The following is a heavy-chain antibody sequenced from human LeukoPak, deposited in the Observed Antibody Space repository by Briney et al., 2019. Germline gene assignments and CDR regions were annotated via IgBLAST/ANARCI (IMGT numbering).Heavy chain of an antibody. D-gene: IGHD1-26*01. Sequence: SVKVSCKASGGTFSSYAISWVRQAPGQGLEWMGGIIPIFGTANHAQKFQGRVTITADESTSTAYMELSSLRSEDTAVYYCASSGSYRFDYWGQGTLVTVSS. CDR3: ASSGSYRFDY. J-gene: IGHJ4*02. V-gene: IGHV1-69*01. CDR1: GGTFSSYA. CDR2: IIPIFGTA.